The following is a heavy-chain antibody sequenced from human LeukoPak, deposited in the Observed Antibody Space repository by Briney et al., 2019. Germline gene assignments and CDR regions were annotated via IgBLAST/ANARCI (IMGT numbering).Heavy chain of an antibody. CDR1: GGSISSGGYY. V-gene: IGHV4-30-2*01. D-gene: IGHD6-13*01. CDR2: IYHSGST. Sequence: SETLSLTCTVSGGSISSGGYYWSWIRQPPGKGLEWIGYIYHSGSTYYNPSLKSRVTISVDRSKNQFSLKLSSVTAADTAVYYCARDMGRPGIAAAGFFDYCGQGTLVTVSS. CDR3: ARDMGRPGIAAAGFFDY. J-gene: IGHJ4*02.